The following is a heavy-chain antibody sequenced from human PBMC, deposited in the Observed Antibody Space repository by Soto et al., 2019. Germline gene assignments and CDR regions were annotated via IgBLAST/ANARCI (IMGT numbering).Heavy chain of an antibody. D-gene: IGHD5-12*01. V-gene: IGHV1-18*01. Sequence: QVQLVQSGGEVKKPGASVKVSCKASGYTFTIYGINWVRQAPGQGLEWMGWISPDNGNTNYAQKLQGRVTMTTDTPTSTAYMDLSSLRSADTAVYYCARALGYSGYAAMDVRGQGTTVTVSS. CDR1: GYTFTIYG. CDR2: ISPDNGNT. J-gene: IGHJ6*02. CDR3: ARALGYSGYAAMDV.